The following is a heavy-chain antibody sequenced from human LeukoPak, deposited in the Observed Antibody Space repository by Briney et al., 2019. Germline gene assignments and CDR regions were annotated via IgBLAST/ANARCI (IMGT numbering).Heavy chain of an antibody. V-gene: IGHV4-39*07. Sequence: PSETLSLTCTVSGDSISTSTYYWGWIRQPPGKGLEWIGSIYHSGSTYYNPSLKSRVTISVDTSKNQFSLKLCSVTAADTAVYYCATSLRFLEWSWFDPWGQGTLVTVSS. CDR3: ATSLRFLEWSWFDP. D-gene: IGHD3-3*01. CDR2: IYHSGST. J-gene: IGHJ5*02. CDR1: GDSISTSTYY.